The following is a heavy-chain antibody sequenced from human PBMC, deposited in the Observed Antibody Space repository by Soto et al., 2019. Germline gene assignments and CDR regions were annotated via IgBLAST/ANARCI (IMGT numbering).Heavy chain of an antibody. Sequence: GESLKISCKGSGYSFTSYWIGWVRQMPGKGLEWMGIIYPGDSDTRYSPSFQGQVTISADKSISTAYLQWSSLKASDTAMYYCARRSVDFNTYYAMDVWGQGTTVTVSS. CDR3: ARRSVDFNTYYAMDV. CDR2: IYPGDSDT. V-gene: IGHV5-51*01. D-gene: IGHD3-9*01. J-gene: IGHJ6*02. CDR1: GYSFTSYW.